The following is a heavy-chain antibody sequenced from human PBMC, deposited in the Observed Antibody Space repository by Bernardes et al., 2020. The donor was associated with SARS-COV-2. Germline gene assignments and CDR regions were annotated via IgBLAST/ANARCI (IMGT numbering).Heavy chain of an antibody. CDR1: GFTFSSYA. CDR3: AKFLAGSSPHRTGATNYFDY. Sequence: GGSLRLSCAASGFTFSSYAMSWVRQAPGEGLEWVSAISGSVGTTFYADSVKGRFIISRDNSKNMLYLRMNSLRAEDTAVYYCAKFLAGSSPHRTGATNYFDYWGQGTLVTLSS. D-gene: IGHD1-26*01. CDR2: ISGSVGTT. J-gene: IGHJ4*02. V-gene: IGHV3-23*01.